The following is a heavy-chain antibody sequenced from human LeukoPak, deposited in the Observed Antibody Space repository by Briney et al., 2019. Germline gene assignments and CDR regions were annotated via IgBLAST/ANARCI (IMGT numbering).Heavy chain of an antibody. Sequence: PGGSLRLSCAASGLTFSSYAMSWVRQAPGKGLEWVSAISGSGGSTYYADSVKGRFTISRDNSKNTLYLQMNSLRAEDTAVYYCAKFKAVGASFPAPFDYWGQGTLVTVSS. J-gene: IGHJ4*02. D-gene: IGHD1-26*01. V-gene: IGHV3-23*01. CDR3: AKFKAVGASFPAPFDY. CDR1: GLTFSSYA. CDR2: ISGSGGST.